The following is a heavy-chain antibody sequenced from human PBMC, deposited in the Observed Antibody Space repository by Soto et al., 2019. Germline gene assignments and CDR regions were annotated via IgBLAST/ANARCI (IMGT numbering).Heavy chain of an antibody. CDR2: IYSGGST. D-gene: IGHD5-18*01. Sequence: GGSLRLSCAASGFTVSSNYMSWVRQAPGKGLEWVSVIYSGGSTYYADSVKGRFTISRDNSKNTLYLQMNSLRAEDTAVYYCASGPVDTAMVYYYYYMDVWGKGTTVTVSS. CDR3: ASGPVDTAMVYYYYYMDV. J-gene: IGHJ6*03. V-gene: IGHV3-66*01. CDR1: GFTVSSNY.